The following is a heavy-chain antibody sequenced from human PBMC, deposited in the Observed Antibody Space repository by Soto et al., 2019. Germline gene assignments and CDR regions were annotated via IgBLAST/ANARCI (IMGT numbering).Heavy chain of an antibody. V-gene: IGHV1-3*01. Sequence: QVQLVQSGAEVKKPGASVKVSCKASGYTFTSYAMHWVRQAPGQRLEWMGWINAGNGNTKYSQKFQGRVTITRDTSASTAGMELSSLRYEDTAVYYCARAEYYEFWRGLRDYYYYGMDLWGQGTTVTGSS. D-gene: IGHD3-3*01. CDR1: GYTFTSYA. CDR2: INAGNGNT. CDR3: ARAEYYEFWRGLRDYYYYGMDL. J-gene: IGHJ6*02.